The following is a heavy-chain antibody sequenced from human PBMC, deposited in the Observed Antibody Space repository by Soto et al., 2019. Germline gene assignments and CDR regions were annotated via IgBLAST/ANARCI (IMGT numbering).Heavy chain of an antibody. V-gene: IGHV3-21*01. J-gene: IGHJ4*02. Sequence: EVQLVESGGGLVKPGQSLRLSCAASGFTFSSHSMNWVRQAPGKGLEWVSSISSSGSYIYYADSLKGRFAISRDNAKNSLYLQMNSLRDEDTAVYYCASIPGGPPLRYFDYWGQGTLVTVSS. CDR2: ISSSGSYI. CDR1: GFTFSSHS. CDR3: ASIPGGPPLRYFDY. D-gene: IGHD3-10*01.